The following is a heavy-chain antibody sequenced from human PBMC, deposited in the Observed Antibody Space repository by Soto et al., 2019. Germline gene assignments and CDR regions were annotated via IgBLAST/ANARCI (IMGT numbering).Heavy chain of an antibody. J-gene: IGHJ6*02. CDR3: ARRDTHYDTLTGSPLDV. V-gene: IGHV1-18*01. D-gene: IGHD3-9*01. Sequence: ASVKVSCKASGYTFANYGFSWVRQAPGQGLEWMGWISANNGHTKYAQEFQGRVTMTTDTSTGTSYMEMRSLRSDDTAVYYCARRDTHYDTLTGSPLDVWGQGTTVTV. CDR1: GYTFANYG. CDR2: ISANNGHT.